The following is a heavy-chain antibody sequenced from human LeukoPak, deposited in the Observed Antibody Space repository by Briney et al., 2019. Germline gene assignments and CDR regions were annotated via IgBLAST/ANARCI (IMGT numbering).Heavy chain of an antibody. Sequence: SETLSLTCTVSGGSMSSSSYYWGWIRQPPGKGLEWIGSIFYSGSTYYNPSLKSRVTISVDTSKNQFSLKLSSVTAADTAVYYCARENRGQRAFDYWGQGTLVTVSS. CDR3: ARENRGQRAFDY. D-gene: IGHD1-14*01. V-gene: IGHV4-39*07. J-gene: IGHJ4*02. CDR1: GGSMSSSSYY. CDR2: IFYSGST.